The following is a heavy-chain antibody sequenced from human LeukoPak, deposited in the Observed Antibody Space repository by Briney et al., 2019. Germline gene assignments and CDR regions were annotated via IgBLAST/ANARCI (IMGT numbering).Heavy chain of an antibody. CDR1: GGSFSGYY. CDR3: ARSGRWLQLLDY. CDR2: INHSGST. V-gene: IGHV4-34*01. J-gene: IGHJ4*02. D-gene: IGHD5-24*01. Sequence: PSETLSLTCAVYGGSFSGYYWSWIRQPPGKGLEWIGEINHSGSTNYNPSLKSRVTISVDTSKNQFSLKLSSVTAADTAVYYCARSGRWLQLLDYWGQGTLVIVSS.